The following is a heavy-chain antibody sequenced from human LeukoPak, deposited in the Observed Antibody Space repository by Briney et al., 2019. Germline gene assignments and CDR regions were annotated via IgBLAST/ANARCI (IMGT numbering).Heavy chain of an antibody. V-gene: IGHV3-7*01. CDR2: IKNDGAVK. CDR1: GFTFSSYS. Sequence: GGSLRLSCAASGFTFSSYSMNWVRQAPGKGLEWVANIKNDGAVKNYVDSVKGRFTISRDNAKNSLYLQMNSLRAEDTAVYYXXKDXYSKGDFWGQGVLVTX. J-gene: IGHJ4*02. D-gene: IGHD6-13*01. CDR3: XKDXYSKGDF.